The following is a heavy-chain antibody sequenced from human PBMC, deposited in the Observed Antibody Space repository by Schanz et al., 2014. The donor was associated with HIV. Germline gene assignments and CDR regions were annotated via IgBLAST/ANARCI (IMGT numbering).Heavy chain of an antibody. CDR2: ISSGSTTI. CDR3: ARDNEERDIWTGNYYYYGMDV. CDR1: GFTFNKYW. V-gene: IGHV3-48*02. J-gene: IGHJ6*02. D-gene: IGHD3-9*01. Sequence: EVQLVESGGGLVHPGGSLRLSCAASGFTFNKYWMNWVRQVPGKGLEWVSYISSGSTTIHYADSVMGRFTISRDNAKNSMYLVMNSLRDEDTAVYYCARDNEERDIWTGNYYYYGMDVWGQGTTVTVAS.